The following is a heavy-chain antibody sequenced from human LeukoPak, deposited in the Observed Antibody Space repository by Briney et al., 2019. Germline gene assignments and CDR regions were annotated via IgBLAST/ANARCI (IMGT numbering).Heavy chain of an antibody. CDR3: ARELRDSSGYYLDAFDI. Sequence: SETLSLTCTVSGGSISSYYWSWIRQPAGKGLEWIGRIYTSGSTNYNPSLKSRVTMSVDTSKNQFSLKLSSVTAADTAVYYCARELRDSSGYYLDAFDIWGQGTMVTVSS. V-gene: IGHV4-4*07. CDR1: GGSISSYY. J-gene: IGHJ3*02. CDR2: IYTSGST. D-gene: IGHD3-22*01.